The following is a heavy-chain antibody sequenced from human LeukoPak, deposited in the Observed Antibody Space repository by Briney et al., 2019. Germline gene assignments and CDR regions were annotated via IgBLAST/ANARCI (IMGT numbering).Heavy chain of an antibody. J-gene: IGHJ6*02. CDR1: GFTFSSYG. D-gene: IGHD2-2*01. V-gene: IGHV3-30*18. Sequence: GGSLSLSCAASGFTFSSYGMPWVRPAPGKGLEWVAVISYDGSNKYYADSVKGRFTISKDNSKNTLYLQMNSLRAEDTAVYYCAKGSSRFPAADYYYYGMDVWGQGTTVTVSS. CDR3: AKGSSRFPAADYYYYGMDV. CDR2: ISYDGSNK.